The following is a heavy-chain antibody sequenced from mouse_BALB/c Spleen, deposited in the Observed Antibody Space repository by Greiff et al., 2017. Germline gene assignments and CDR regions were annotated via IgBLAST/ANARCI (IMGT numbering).Heavy chain of an antibody. V-gene: IGHV5-4*02. J-gene: IGHJ1*01. Sequence: EVQRVESGGGLVKPGGSLKLSCAASGFTFSDYYMYWVRQTPEKRLEWVATISDGGSYTYYPDSVKGRFTISRDNAKNNLYLQMSSLKSEDTAMYYCARGRYDAFDVWGAGTTVTVSS. CDR2: ISDGGSYT. D-gene: IGHD2-14*01. CDR3: ARGRYDAFDV. CDR1: GFTFSDYY.